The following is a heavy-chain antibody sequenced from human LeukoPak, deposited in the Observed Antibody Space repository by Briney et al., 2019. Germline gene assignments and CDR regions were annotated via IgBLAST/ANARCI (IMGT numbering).Heavy chain of an antibody. J-gene: IGHJ4*02. CDR1: GGTFSSYA. D-gene: IGHD2-2*01. CDR3: AREGSDCSSTSCYPY. CDR2: INTNTGNP. V-gene: IGHV7-4-1*02. Sequence: ASVKVSCKASGGTFSSYAISWVRQAPGQGLEWMGWINTNTGNPTYAQGFTGRFVFSLDTSVSTAYLQISSLKAEDTAVYYCAREGSDCSSTSCYPYWGQGTLVTVSS.